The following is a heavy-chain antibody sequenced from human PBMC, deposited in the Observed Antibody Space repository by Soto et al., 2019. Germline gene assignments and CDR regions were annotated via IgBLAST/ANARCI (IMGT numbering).Heavy chain of an antibody. CDR1: GFTVSSYW. CDR2: IKQDGSEK. D-gene: IGHD3-3*01. Sequence: PGGSLRLSCAASGFTVSSYWMSWVRQAPGKGLEWVANIKQDGSEKYYVDSVKGRFTISRDNAKNSLYLQMNSLRAEDTAVYYCARTPYDFWSGYLDYYYYYYMDVWGKGTTVTVSS. CDR3: ARTPYDFWSGYLDYYYYYYMDV. V-gene: IGHV3-7*01. J-gene: IGHJ6*03.